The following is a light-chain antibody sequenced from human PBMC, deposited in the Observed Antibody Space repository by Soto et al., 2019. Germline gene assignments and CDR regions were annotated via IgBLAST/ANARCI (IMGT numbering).Light chain of an antibody. CDR3: QQYNTYPSL. CDR1: QSISIW. CDR2: DAS. V-gene: IGKV1-5*01. Sequence: DIQMTQSPSTLSASVGDRVTITCRASQSISIWLAWYQQKPGKAPNLLIYDASSLESGVPSRFSGSGSGTEFTLTISSLQPDDFATYYCQQYNTYPSLFGPGTKVDFK. J-gene: IGKJ3*01.